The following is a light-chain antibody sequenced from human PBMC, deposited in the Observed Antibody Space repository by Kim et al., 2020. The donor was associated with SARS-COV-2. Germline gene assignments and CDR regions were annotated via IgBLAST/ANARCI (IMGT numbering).Light chain of an antibody. Sequence: ASVGDRVTNTCRARQGISNWLAWYQQKPGKAPKLLIYAASDLQSGVPSRFSGGGSGTYFTLTISSLQPEDFAIYYCQQSYSLPPTFGPGTKVDIK. J-gene: IGKJ3*01. CDR1: QGISNW. CDR3: QQSYSLPPT. V-gene: IGKV1-12*01. CDR2: AAS.